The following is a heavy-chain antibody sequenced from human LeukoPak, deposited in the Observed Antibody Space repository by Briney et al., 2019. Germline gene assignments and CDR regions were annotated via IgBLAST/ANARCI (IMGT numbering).Heavy chain of an antibody. CDR2: VKSKVDGGTS. CDR1: GFTFSSYA. Sequence: PGGSLRLSCAASGFTFSSYAMSWVRQAPGKGLEWVGRVKSKVDGGTSDYVAPVKGRFTISRDDSKNTLYLQMNNLKTDDTAVYYCTTLLSERYSDYFDYWGQGTLVTVSS. J-gene: IGHJ4*02. V-gene: IGHV3-15*01. D-gene: IGHD1-1*01. CDR3: TTLLSERYSDYFDY.